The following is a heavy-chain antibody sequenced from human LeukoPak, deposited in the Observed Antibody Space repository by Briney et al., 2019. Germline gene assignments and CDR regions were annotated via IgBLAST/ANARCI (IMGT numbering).Heavy chain of an antibody. V-gene: IGHV2-5*01. CDR2: VYWHDDK. CDR1: GFSLSTNGVS. Sequence: SGPTLVNPTQTLTLTCTFSGFSLSTNGVSVGWIRQPPGKALERLALVYWHDDKRYSPSLKDRLTITKDTSKNQVVLTLTNVDPVDTATYFCAHRREGYFHYWGQGTLVTVSS. CDR3: AHRREGYFHY. J-gene: IGHJ4*02.